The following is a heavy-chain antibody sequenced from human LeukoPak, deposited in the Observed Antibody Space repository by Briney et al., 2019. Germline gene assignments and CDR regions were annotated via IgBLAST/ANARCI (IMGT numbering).Heavy chain of an antibody. J-gene: IGHJ4*02. V-gene: IGHV4-59*01. Sequence: SETLSLTCTVSGGSISSYYWSWIRQPPGKGLEWIGYIYYSGSTNYNPSLKRRVTISVDTSKNQSSLKLSSVTAADTAVYYCARGPSSGYYIFDYWGQGTLVTVSS. CDR3: ARGPSSGYYIFDY. D-gene: IGHD3-22*01. CDR2: IYYSGST. CDR1: GGSISSYY.